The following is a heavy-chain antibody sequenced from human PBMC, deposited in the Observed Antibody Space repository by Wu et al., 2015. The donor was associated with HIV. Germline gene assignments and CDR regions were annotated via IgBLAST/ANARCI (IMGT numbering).Heavy chain of an antibody. Sequence: QAQLVQSGAEVKKPGSSVKLSCKAPGGTFSSHTIVWVRQAPGQGLEWMGGVTPMFGTTNYAQKFQGRVTITSDVYTSTAYMEMSSLRSEDTAIYYCARELEDPAIMVRAGFDPWGQGTLVTVSS. CDR2: VTPMFGTT. D-gene: IGHD3-10*01. V-gene: IGHV1-69*13. CDR1: GGTFSSHT. J-gene: IGHJ5*02. CDR3: ARELEDPAIMVRAGFDP.